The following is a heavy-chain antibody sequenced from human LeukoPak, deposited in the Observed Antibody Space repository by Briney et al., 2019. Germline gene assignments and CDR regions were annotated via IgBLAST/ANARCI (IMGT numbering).Heavy chain of an antibody. CDR1: GYTFTGYY. V-gene: IGHV1-2*02. Sequence: ASVKVSCKASGYTFTGYYMHWVRQARGQGLEWMGWINPNGGGTNYAQKFQGRVTMTRDTSISTAYMELSRLRSDDTAVYYCATSRGYSGYESSDFDYWGQGTLVTVSS. CDR3: ATSRGYSGYESSDFDY. J-gene: IGHJ4*02. CDR2: INPNGGGT. D-gene: IGHD5-12*01.